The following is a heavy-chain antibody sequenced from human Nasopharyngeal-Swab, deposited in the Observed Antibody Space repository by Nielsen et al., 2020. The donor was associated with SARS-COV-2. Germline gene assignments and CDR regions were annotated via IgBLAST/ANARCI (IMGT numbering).Heavy chain of an antibody. D-gene: IGHD6-13*01. V-gene: IGHV4-59*01. J-gene: IGHJ6*02. CDR3: ARVGGIPGGYSSSWGYYYGMDV. Sequence: SETLSLTCTVSGGSISSYYWSWIRQPPGKGLEWIGYIYYSGSTNYNPSLKSRVTISVDTSKNQSSLKLSSVTAADTAVYYCARVGGIPGGYSSSWGYYYGMDVWGQGTTGTVSS. CDR2: IYYSGST. CDR1: GGSISSYY.